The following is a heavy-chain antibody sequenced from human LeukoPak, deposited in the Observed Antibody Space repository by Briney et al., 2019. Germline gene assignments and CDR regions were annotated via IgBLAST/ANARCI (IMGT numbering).Heavy chain of an antibody. V-gene: IGHV4-38-2*02. J-gene: IGHJ3*02. D-gene: IGHD6-6*01. CDR1: AYSIRRGYY. CDR2: IYHSGST. CDR3: AREVEYSSSSAHSYAFDI. Sequence: NPSETLSLTCSVSAYSIRRGYYWGWIRQPPGKGLEWIGTIYHSGSTYYNPSLKSRVTVSVDTSKNQFSLKLSSVTAADTAVYYCAREVEYSSSSAHSYAFDIWGQGTMVTVSS.